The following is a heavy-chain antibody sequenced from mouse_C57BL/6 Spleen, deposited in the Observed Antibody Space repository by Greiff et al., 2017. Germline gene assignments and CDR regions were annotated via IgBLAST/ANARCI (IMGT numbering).Heavy chain of an antibody. V-gene: IGHV1-55*01. CDR2: IYPGSGST. Sequence: QVQLQQPGAELVKPGASVKMSCKASGYTFTSYWITWVKQRPGQGLEWIGDIYPGSGSTNYNEKFKSKATLTVDTSSSTAYMQLSSLTSADSAVYYCARWWLDSNYAWFAYWGQGTLVTVSA. J-gene: IGHJ3*01. D-gene: IGHD2-5*01. CDR1: GYTFTSYW. CDR3: ARWWLDSNYAWFAY.